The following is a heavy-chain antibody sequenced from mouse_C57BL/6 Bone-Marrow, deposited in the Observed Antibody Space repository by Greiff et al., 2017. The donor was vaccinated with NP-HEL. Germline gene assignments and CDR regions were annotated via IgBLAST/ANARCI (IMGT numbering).Heavy chain of an antibody. CDR3: AREESLFDY. J-gene: IGHJ2*01. V-gene: IGHV1-26*01. Sequence: VQLQQSGPELVKPGASVKISCKASGYTFTDYYMNWVKQSHGKSLEWIGDINPNNGGTSYNQKFKGKATLTVDKSSSTAYMELRSLTSEDSAVYYCAREESLFDYWGQGTTLTVSS. CDR1: GYTFTDYY. CDR2: INPNNGGT.